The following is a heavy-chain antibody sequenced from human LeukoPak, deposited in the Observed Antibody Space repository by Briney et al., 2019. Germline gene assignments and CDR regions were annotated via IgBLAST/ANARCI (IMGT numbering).Heavy chain of an antibody. Sequence: ASVKVSCKASGYTFTSYDINWVRQATGQGLEWMGWMNPNSGNTGYAQKFQGRVTMTRNTSISTAYMELSSLRSEDTAVYYCARGRLPKYYFDSWGQGTLVTVSS. D-gene: IGHD4-11*01. CDR1: GYTFTSYD. CDR2: MNPNSGNT. CDR3: ARGRLPKYYFDS. J-gene: IGHJ4*02. V-gene: IGHV1-8*01.